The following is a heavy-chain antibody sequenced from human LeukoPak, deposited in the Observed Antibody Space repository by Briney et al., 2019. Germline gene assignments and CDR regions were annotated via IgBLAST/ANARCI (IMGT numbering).Heavy chain of an antibody. CDR1: GFTFSSYA. CDR3: AKGGPVAATDRPGYYYMDV. D-gene: IGHD6-19*01. J-gene: IGHJ6*03. V-gene: IGHV3-23*01. Sequence: GGSLRLSCAASGFTFSSYAMSWVRQAPGKGLEWASSISASAYSTYYPASVKGRFTISRDNSENTLYLQMNSLRAGDTAVYYCAKGGPVAATDRPGYYYMDVWGKGTTVTVSS. CDR2: ISASAYST.